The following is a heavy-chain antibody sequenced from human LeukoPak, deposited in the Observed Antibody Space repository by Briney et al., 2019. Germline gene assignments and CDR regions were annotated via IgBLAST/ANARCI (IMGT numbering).Heavy chain of an antibody. CDR1: GGSFSGYY. CDR3: ARDRDYYDSSGHSETYFDY. J-gene: IGHJ4*02. D-gene: IGHD3-22*01. CDR2: INHSGST. Sequence: PSETLSLTCAVYGGSFSGYYWSWIRQPPGKGLEWIGEINHSGSTNYNPSLKSRVTISVDTSKNQFSLKLSSVTAADTAVYYCARDRDYYDSSGHSETYFDYWGQGTLVTVSS. V-gene: IGHV4-34*01.